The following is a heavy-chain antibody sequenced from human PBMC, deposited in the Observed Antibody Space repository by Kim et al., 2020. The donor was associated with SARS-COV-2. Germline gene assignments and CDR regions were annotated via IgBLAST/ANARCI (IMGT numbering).Heavy chain of an antibody. CDR1: GFTFSSYG. Sequence: GGSLRLSCAASGFTFSSYGMHWVRQAPGKGLEWVAVISYDGSNKYYADSVKGRFTISRDNSKNTLYLQMNSLRAEDTAVYYCAKAAVVVGATQYYFDYWGQGTLVTVSS. V-gene: IGHV3-30*18. CDR3: AKAAVVVGATQYYFDY. D-gene: IGHD2-15*01. CDR2: ISYDGSNK. J-gene: IGHJ4*02.